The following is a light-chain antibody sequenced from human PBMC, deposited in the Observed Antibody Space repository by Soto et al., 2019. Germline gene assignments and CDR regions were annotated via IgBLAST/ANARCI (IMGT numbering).Light chain of an antibody. J-gene: IGKJ1*01. Sequence: DIQMAQSPSFLSASVGDRVTVTCRASEDIRRFLNWYQQQSGRAPKLLISSSTRLQSGVPSRFSGSRSGANYTLTINGLQREDFATYFCQQSDLSPWTFGQGTKVDFK. CDR2: SST. CDR3: QQSDLSPWT. V-gene: IGKV1-39*01. CDR1: EDIRRF.